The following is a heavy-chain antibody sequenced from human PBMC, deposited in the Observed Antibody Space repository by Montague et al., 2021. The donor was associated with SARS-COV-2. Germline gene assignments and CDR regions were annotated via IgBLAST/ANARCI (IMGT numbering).Heavy chain of an antibody. D-gene: IGHD7-27*01. CDR1: GGSVNSGNYD. CDR2: IYYSGSS. Sequence: SETLSLTCTVYGGSVNSGNYDWSWIRQPPGKGLEWNGNIYYSGSSYYNPSLKSRVTISVDTSKNQFSLNLSSVTAADTAVYYCARRGRWGLYWYFDLWGRGTLVTVSS. J-gene: IGHJ2*01. V-gene: IGHV4-61*01. CDR3: ARRGRWGLYWYFDL.